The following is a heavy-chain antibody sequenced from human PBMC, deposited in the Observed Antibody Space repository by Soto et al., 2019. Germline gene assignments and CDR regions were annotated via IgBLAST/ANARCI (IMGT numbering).Heavy chain of an antibody. CDR2: ISYDGSTK. Sequence: QVQLVESGGGVVQPGRSLRLSCTVSGFTFNSFGMNWVRQAPAKGLEWVAVISYDGSTKYHADSVKGRFIISRDNSKNTLYLPINSLRAEDTAVYYCAKDVYMGNNPRDHYYGMDVWGQGTTVTVSS. D-gene: IGHD7-27*01. J-gene: IGHJ6*02. CDR3: AKDVYMGNNPRDHYYGMDV. CDR1: GFTFNSFG. V-gene: IGHV3-30*18.